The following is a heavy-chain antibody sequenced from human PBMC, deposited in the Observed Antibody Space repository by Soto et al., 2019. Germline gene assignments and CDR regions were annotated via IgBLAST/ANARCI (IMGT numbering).Heavy chain of an antibody. CDR2: ISYDGSNK. D-gene: IGHD2-15*01. J-gene: IGHJ4*02. CDR3: AKDVRYCSGGSCYSDSFGFDY. Sequence: QVQLVESGGGVVQPGRSLRLSCAASGFTFSSYGMHWVRQAPGKGLEWVAVISYDGSNKYYADSVKGRFTISRDNSKNTLYLRMNSLRAEDTAVYYCAKDVRYCSGGSCYSDSFGFDYWGQGTLVTVSS. CDR1: GFTFSSYG. V-gene: IGHV3-30*18.